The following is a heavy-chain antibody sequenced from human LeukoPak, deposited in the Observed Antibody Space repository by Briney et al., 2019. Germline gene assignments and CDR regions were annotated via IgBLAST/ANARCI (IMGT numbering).Heavy chain of an antibody. CDR2: MNPNSGNT. Sequence: ASVKVSCTASGYTFTSYDINWVRQAPGQGLEWMGWMNPNSGNTGYAQKFQGRVTMTRNTSISTAYMELSSLRSEDTAVYYCARGVKYYDILTGWYNWFDPWGQGTLVTVSS. J-gene: IGHJ5*02. CDR1: GYTFTSYD. D-gene: IGHD3-9*01. V-gene: IGHV1-8*01. CDR3: ARGVKYYDILTGWYNWFDP.